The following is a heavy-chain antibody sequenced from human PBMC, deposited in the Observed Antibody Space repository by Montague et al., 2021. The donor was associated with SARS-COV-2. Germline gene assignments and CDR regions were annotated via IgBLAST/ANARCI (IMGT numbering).Heavy chain of an antibody. CDR2: IYYSGGT. D-gene: IGHD3-10*01. Sequence: SETLSLTCTVAGGSISSSSYYWGWIRQPPGKGLEWIGSIYYSGGTYYNPSLKSRVTISVDTSKNQFSLKLSSVTAADTAVYYCARGRIYGSGRYYNHFLLVDYWGQGTRVTVSS. V-gene: IGHV4-39*01. J-gene: IGHJ4*02. CDR1: GGSISSSSYY. CDR3: ARGRIYGSGRYYNHFLLVDY.